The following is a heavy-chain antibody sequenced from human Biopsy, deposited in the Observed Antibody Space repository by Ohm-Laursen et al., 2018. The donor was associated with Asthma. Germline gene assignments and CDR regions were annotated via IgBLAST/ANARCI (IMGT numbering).Heavy chain of an antibody. CDR2: AHHSGYT. V-gene: IGHV4-34*01. D-gene: IGHD1-26*01. CDR3: ARSSSSRLSQWELLVSGGKRAHSYYGMDV. Sequence: PSQTLSLTCVVYGGSFSSNYWSWIRQTPGKGLEWLGGAHHSGYTNYYPSLSRRLTFSVDTSKNQFSLRLTSVTAADTAVYYCARSSSSRLSQWELLVSGGKRAHSYYGMDVWGQGTTVTVSS. J-gene: IGHJ6*02. CDR1: GGSFSSNY.